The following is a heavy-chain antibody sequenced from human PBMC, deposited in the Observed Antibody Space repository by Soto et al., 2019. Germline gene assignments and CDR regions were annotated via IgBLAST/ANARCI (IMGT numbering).Heavy chain of an antibody. Sequence: QITLKESGLTLVKPTQTLTLTCTFSGFSLSTSGVGVGWIRQPPVKALEWLALIYWNDATRYSPSLESRLTNTKDTSKIQVDPTNTHTDPVDTATYYCARSAPPITMHRGKDCDDGSCLYYFDQWGKGTLVTVSS. CDR2: IYWNDAT. V-gene: IGHV2-5*01. CDR3: ARSAPPITMHRGKDCDDGSCLYYFDQ. CDR1: GFSLSTSGVG. D-gene: IGHD2-15*01. J-gene: IGHJ4*02.